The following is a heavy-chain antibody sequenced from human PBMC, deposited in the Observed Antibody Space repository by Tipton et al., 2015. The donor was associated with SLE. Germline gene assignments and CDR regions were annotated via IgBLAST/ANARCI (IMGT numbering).Heavy chain of an antibody. V-gene: IGHV4-59*08. CDR2: IYYSGST. J-gene: IGHJ3*02. CDR3: GRPLTTVAPEGFDI. Sequence: TLSLTCTVSGGSISSYYWSWIRQPPGKGLEWIGYIYYSGSTNYNPSLKSRVTISVDTSKNQFSLKLSSVTAADTAVYYCGRPLTTVAPEGFDIWGQGTMVTVSS. D-gene: IGHD4-23*01. CDR1: GGSISSYY.